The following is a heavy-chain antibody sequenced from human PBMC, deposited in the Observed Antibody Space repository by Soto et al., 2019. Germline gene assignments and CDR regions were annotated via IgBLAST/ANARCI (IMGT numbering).Heavy chain of an antibody. D-gene: IGHD3-9*01. CDR1: GFTFSSYA. V-gene: IGHV3-23*01. Sequence: GGSLRLSCAASGFTFSSYAMSWFRQAPGKGLEWVSAISGSGGSTYYADSVKGRFTISRDNSKNTLYLQMNSLRAEDTAVYYCAKDSNYDILTGYYRAFDYWGQGTLVTVSS. J-gene: IGHJ4*02. CDR3: AKDSNYDILTGYYRAFDY. CDR2: ISGSGGST.